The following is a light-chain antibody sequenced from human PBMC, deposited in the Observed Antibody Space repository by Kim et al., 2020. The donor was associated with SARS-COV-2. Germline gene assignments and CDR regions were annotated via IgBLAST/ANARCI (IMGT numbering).Light chain of an antibody. CDR2: DVS. CDR3: CSYAGRYSVI. CDR1: SSDVGGYNF. V-gene: IGLV2-11*01. Sequence: GPSVTISCPGPSSDVGGYNFVSWYKQRPGKAPKLLLHDVSKRPSGVPDRFSGSKSGDSASLTISGLQAEGEADYYCCSYAGRYSVIFGGGTQLTVL. J-gene: IGLJ2*01.